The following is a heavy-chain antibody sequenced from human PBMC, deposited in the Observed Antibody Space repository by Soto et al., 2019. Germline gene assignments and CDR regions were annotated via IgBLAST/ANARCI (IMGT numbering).Heavy chain of an antibody. CDR1: GFTFSSHG. Sequence: QVQLVESGGGVVQPGRSLRLSCAASGFTFSSHGMHWVRQAPGKGLEWVPIISYDGSNKYYTDSMKGRFTISRDNSKNTLYLQMNSQRPEDTAVYYCAKGTGYGDYASHYWGQGTLVTVSS. J-gene: IGHJ4*02. V-gene: IGHV3-30*18. D-gene: IGHD4-17*01. CDR2: ISYDGSNK. CDR3: AKGTGYGDYASHY.